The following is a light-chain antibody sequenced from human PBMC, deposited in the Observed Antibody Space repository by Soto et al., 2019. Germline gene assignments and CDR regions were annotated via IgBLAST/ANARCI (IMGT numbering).Light chain of an antibody. CDR3: QQRLNWPPG. Sequence: EFVLTQSPCTLSFSPEERATLSCRASRSISTYLAWYQQKPGQAPRLLIYDASNRATGVPARFSGSRSGTDFTLTISDLQPADFGLYYCQQRLNWPPGFGQGTKVDIK. J-gene: IGKJ1*01. V-gene: IGKV3-11*01. CDR1: RSISTY. CDR2: DAS.